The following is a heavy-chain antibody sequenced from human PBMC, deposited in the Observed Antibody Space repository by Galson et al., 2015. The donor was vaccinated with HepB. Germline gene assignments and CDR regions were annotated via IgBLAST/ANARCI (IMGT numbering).Heavy chain of an antibody. CDR2: IWYDGTDK. D-gene: IGHD1-20*01. CDR3: VKDADPHITGPFDY. J-gene: IGHJ4*02. V-gene: IGHV3-33*06. CDR1: GFTFSTYG. Sequence: LRLSCAASGFTFSTYGMHWVRQAPGKGLEWVAVIWYDGTDKYYADSVKGRFTISRDNSRNTLYLRMNSLRAEDTAVYYCVKDADPHITGPFDYWGQGTLVTVSS.